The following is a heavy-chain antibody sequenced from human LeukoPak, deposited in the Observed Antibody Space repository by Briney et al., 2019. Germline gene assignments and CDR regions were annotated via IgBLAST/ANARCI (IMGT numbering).Heavy chain of an antibody. CDR1: GGSISSYY. Sequence: PSETLSLTCTVSGGSISSYYWGWIRQPPGKGLEWIGSIYYSGSTYYNPSLKSRVTISVDTSKNQFSLKLSSVTAADTAVYYCARHEAAAGTDYWGQGTLVTVSS. V-gene: IGHV4-39*01. CDR3: ARHEAAAGTDY. D-gene: IGHD6-13*01. CDR2: IYYSGST. J-gene: IGHJ4*02.